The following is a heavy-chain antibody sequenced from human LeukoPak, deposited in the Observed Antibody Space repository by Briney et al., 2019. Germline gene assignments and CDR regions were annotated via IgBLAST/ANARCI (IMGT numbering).Heavy chain of an antibody. J-gene: IGHJ4*02. CDR3: AKDGASIVGATSALDY. CDR2: ISWNSGSI. Sequence: PGRSLRLSCAASGFTFDDYAMHWVRQAPGKGLEWVSGISWNSGSIGYADSVKGRFTISRDNAKNSLYLQMNSLRAEDTALYYCAKDGASIVGATSALDYWGQGTLVTVSS. D-gene: IGHD1-26*01. V-gene: IGHV3-9*01. CDR1: GFTFDDYA.